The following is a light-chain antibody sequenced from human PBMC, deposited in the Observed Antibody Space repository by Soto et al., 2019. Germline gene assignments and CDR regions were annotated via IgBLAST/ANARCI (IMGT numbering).Light chain of an antibody. V-gene: IGKV3-20*01. CDR3: QHYGSSPPMYT. Sequence: EVVMTQSPATLSVSPGERATLSCRASQSVSSNLVWYQQKPGQAPRLLVYGTSRRATGIPDRFSGSGSGTDFTLTISSLEPEDFAVYYCQHYGSSPPMYTFGQGTKLEIK. J-gene: IGKJ2*01. CDR1: QSVSSN. CDR2: GTS.